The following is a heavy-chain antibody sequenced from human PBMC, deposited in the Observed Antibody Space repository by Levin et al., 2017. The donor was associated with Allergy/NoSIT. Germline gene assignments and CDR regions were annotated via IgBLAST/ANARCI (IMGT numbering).Heavy chain of an antibody. CDR2: IYHSGTT. Sequence: SQTLSLTCTVSGGSIRNSGHYWGWIRQPPGKGLEWIGSIYHSGTTYYNASLKSRVTISVDTSKNQFSLKLRSVTAADTAMYYCARSGGTDLDWFDPWGQGTLITVSS. CDR3: ARSGGTDLDWFDP. V-gene: IGHV4-39*01. CDR1: GGSIRNSGHY. J-gene: IGHJ5*02. D-gene: IGHD2-15*01.